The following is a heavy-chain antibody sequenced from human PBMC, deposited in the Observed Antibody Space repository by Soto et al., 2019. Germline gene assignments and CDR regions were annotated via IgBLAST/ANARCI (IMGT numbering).Heavy chain of an antibody. CDR3: ARDLRRDGYNDAFDI. V-gene: IGHV1-3*01. D-gene: IGHD5-12*01. J-gene: IGHJ3*02. CDR2: INAGNGNT. Sequence: ASVKVSCKASGYTFTSYAMHWVRQAPGQRLEWMGWINAGNGNTKYSQKFQGRVTITRDTSASTAYMELSSLRSEDTAVYYCARDLRRDGYNDAFDIWGQGTMVTVS. CDR1: GYTFTSYA.